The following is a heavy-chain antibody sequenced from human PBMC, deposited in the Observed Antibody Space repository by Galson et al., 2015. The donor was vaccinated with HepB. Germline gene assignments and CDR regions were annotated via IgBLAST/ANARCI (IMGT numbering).Heavy chain of an antibody. CDR3: ARRAHSVSYSYFDY. J-gene: IGHJ4*02. CDR2: IFPGDSDT. Sequence: QSGAEVKKPGESLMISCQGSGYSFDSFSHFWIAWVRQMPGKGLEWMGTIFPGDSDTTYSPSFQGQVTFSVDKSINTVYLQWSSLKASDTAVYYCARRAHSVSYSYFDYWGQGTLVTVSS. D-gene: IGHD1-26*01. V-gene: IGHV5-51*03. CDR1: GYSFDSFSHFW.